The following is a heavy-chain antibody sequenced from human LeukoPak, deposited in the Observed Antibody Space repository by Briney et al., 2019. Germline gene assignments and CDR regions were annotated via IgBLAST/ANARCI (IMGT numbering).Heavy chain of an antibody. CDR2: IKTDGSET. Sequence: GGSLRLPCAASGFYFRDHWMDWVRQAPGKGLEWVGHIKTDGSETYYLDSPKGRISISRDNTNNALYLQMNSLRVEDTAVYYCVKNDGWFHLAQWGQGTLVTVSS. J-gene: IGHJ4*02. CDR3: VKNDGWFHLAQ. CDR1: GFYFRDHW. V-gene: IGHV3-7*03. D-gene: IGHD6-19*01.